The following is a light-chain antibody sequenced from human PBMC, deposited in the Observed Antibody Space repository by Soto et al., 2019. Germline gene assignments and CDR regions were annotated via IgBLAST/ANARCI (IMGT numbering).Light chain of an antibody. CDR2: EGN. J-gene: IGLJ2*01. Sequence: QSVLTQPASVSGSPGQSITISCTYNLVSWYQQHPGKAPKLMIYEGNKRPSGVSNRFSGSKSGNTASLTISGLQAEDEADYHCWSYAGQRVVFGGGTKLTVL. CDR1: YNL. V-gene: IGLV2-23*01. CDR3: WSYAGQRVV.